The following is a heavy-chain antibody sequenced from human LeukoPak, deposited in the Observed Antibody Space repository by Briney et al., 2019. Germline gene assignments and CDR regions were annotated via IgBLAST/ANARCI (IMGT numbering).Heavy chain of an antibody. CDR1: GGSISSGGYS. Sequence: PSETLSLTCTVSGGSISSGGYSWSWIRQPPGKGLEWIGYIYHSGSTYYNPSLKSRVTISVDRSKNQFSLKLSSVTAADTAVYYCARDPAGEGYFDYWAQGTLVTVSS. V-gene: IGHV4-30-2*01. D-gene: IGHD7-27*01. CDR2: IYHSGST. J-gene: IGHJ4*02. CDR3: ARDPAGEGYFDY.